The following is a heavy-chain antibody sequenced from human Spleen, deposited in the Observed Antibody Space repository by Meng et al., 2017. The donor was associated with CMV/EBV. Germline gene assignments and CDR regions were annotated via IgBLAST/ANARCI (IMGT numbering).Heavy chain of an antibody. V-gene: IGHV3-48*03. CDR1: GFTVSSYE. CDR2: ISSSGSII. D-gene: IGHD3-3*01. J-gene: IGHJ4*02. CDR3: ARAGKVTIFGVVSPRDYFDY. Sequence: GGSLRLSCAASGFTVSSYEMSWVRQAPGKGLEWISYISSSGSIIYYADSVKGRFTISRDNAKNSLYLQMNSLRAEDTAVYYCARAGKVTIFGVVSPRDYFDYWGQGTLVTVSS.